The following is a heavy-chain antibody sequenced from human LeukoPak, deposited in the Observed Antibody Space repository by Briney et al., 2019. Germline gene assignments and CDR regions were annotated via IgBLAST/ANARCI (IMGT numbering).Heavy chain of an antibody. J-gene: IGHJ4*02. CDR3: AKDGFTVVTPVPSEFDY. CDR1: GFTFSSYA. D-gene: IGHD2-21*02. Sequence: GGSLRLSCAASGFTFSSYAMSWVRQAPGKGLEWVSAISGSGGSTYYADSVKCRFTISRDNSKNTLYLQMNSLRAEDAAVYYCAKDGFTVVTPVPSEFDYWGQGTLVTVSS. V-gene: IGHV3-23*01. CDR2: ISGSGGST.